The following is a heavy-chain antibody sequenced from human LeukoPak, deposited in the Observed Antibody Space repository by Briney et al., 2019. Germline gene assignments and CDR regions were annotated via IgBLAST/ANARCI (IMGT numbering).Heavy chain of an antibody. CDR1: GASISSSSYF. V-gene: IGHV4-39*01. D-gene: IGHD1-26*01. J-gene: IGHJ3*02. CDR2: IYYSGTT. CDR3: ARPRSGSIKSAFDI. Sequence: AETLSLTCTVSGASISSSSYFWGWIRQTPGKGLEWIGSIYYSGTTYYNPSLQSRVTLSVDTSRNQFSLRMSSVTAADTAVYYCARPRSGSIKSAFDIWGQGTMFTISS.